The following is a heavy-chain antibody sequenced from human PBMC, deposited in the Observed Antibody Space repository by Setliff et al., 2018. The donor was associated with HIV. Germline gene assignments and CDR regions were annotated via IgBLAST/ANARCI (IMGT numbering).Heavy chain of an antibody. J-gene: IGHJ5*02. CDR3: ARSNLEPTSRLFDP. CDR2: IDASANT. D-gene: IGHD1-1*01. CDR1: GSSISSNYY. V-gene: IGHV4-38-2*02. Sequence: KSSETLSLTCTVSGSSISSNYYWAWIRQAPGKGLEWIGCIDASANTYYIPSLKSRATISIDTSKNQLSLNLASVTAADTAVYYCARSNLEPTSRLFDPWGPGTLVTVSS.